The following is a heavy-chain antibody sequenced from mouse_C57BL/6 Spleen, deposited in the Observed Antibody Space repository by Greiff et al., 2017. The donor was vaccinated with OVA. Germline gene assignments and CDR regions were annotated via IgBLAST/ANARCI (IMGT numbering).Heavy chain of an antibody. V-gene: IGHV3-1*01. D-gene: IGHD1-1*01. CDR2: ISYSGST. Sequence: DVKLQESGPGMVKPSQSLSLTCTVTGYSITSGYDWHWIRHFPGNKLEWMGYISYSGSTNYNPSLKSRISITHDTSKNHFFLKLNSVTTEDTATYYCARYYYGLFDYWGQGTTLTVSS. J-gene: IGHJ2*01. CDR3: ARYYYGLFDY. CDR1: GYSITSGYD.